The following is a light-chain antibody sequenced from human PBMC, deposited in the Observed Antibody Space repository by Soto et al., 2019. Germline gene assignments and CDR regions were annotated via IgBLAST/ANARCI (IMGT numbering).Light chain of an antibody. V-gene: IGKV3-15*01. Sequence: EIVMTQSPATLSVSPGERATLSCRPTQSVSSDVAWYQLKPGQAPRLLISGASTRATGVPGRFSGSGSGTEFTLTISSLQSEDVAVYYCLQYNNWPPWTFGQGTKVEI. CDR2: GAS. J-gene: IGKJ1*01. CDR3: LQYNNWPPWT. CDR1: QSVSSD.